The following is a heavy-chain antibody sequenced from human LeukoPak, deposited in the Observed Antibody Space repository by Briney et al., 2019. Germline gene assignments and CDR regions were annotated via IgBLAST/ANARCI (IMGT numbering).Heavy chain of an antibody. Sequence: GGSLRLSRAASGLTFSSYSMNWVRQAPGKGLEWVSSISSGTTYIYYADSVRGRFTIYRENAKNALYLQMNSLRDEDGAVYYCARDRSGSWGRDIWGQGTVVSVSS. V-gene: IGHV3-21*01. CDR1: GLTFSSYS. CDR3: ARDRSGSWGRDI. J-gene: IGHJ3*02. CDR2: ISSGTTYI. D-gene: IGHD1-26*01.